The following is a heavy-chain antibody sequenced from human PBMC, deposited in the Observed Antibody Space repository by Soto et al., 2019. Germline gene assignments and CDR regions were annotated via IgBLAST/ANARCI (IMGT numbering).Heavy chain of an antibody. CDR2: IYHSGST. D-gene: IGHD2-2*01. CDR3: ASTRRSPHAY. J-gene: IGHJ1*01. CDR1: GGSISSGGYS. Sequence: SETLSLTCAVSGGSISSGGYSWSWIRQPPGKGLEWIGYIYHSGSTYYNPSLKSRVTISVDTSKNQFSLKLSSVTAADTAVYYCASTRRSPHAYSGRGTPVPVSS. V-gene: IGHV4-30-2*01.